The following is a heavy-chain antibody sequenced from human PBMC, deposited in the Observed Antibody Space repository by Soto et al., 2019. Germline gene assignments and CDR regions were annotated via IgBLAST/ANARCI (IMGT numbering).Heavy chain of an antibody. CDR1: GFTFSSYA. CDR2: ISGSGGST. CDR3: ARDGAGYDILTGYQELPYYYYGMDV. D-gene: IGHD3-9*01. V-gene: IGHV3-23*01. Sequence: GGSLRLSCAASGFTFSSYAMSWVRQAPGKGLEWVSAISGSGGSTYYADSVKGRFTISRDNSKNSLYLQMNSLRAEDTAVYYCARDGAGYDILTGYQELPYYYYGMDVWGQGTTVTVSS. J-gene: IGHJ6*02.